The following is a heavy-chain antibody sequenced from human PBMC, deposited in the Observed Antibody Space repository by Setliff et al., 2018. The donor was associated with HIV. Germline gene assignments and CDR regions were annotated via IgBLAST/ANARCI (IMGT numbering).Heavy chain of an antibody. Sequence: SETLSLTCTVYGASISTSNSYWGWIRQPPGKRLEWLGSIYSSGSSSYNPYLSIRLTISVDNSKNHVSLRLSSVTAADTGVYYCAGHRDPPGTSWIYYYYYMDLWGEGTTVTVSS. J-gene: IGHJ6*03. V-gene: IGHV4-39*01. CDR3: AGHRDPPGTSWIYYYYYMDL. CDR1: GASISTSNSY. D-gene: IGHD6-13*01. CDR2: IYSSGSS.